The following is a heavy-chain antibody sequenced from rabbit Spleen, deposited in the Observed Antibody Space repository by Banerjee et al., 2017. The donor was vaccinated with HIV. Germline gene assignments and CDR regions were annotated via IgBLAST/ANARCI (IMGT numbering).Heavy chain of an antibody. CDR3: ARFYAGYGDFGYAAM. V-gene: IGHV1S40*01. CDR1: GFSFSSNW. D-gene: IGHD7-1*01. CDR2: IGAGSGGTT. J-gene: IGHJ4*01. Sequence: QSLEESGGDLVKPGGTLTLTCTVSGFSFSSNWICWVRQAPGKGLEWIACIGAGSGGTTYYANWAKGRFTISKTSSTTVTLQMTSLTVADTATYFCARFYAGYGDFGYAAMWGPGTLVTVS.